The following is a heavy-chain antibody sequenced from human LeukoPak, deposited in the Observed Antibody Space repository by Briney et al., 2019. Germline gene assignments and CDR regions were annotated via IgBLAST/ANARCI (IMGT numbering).Heavy chain of an antibody. D-gene: IGHD3-10*01. Sequence: PSETLSLTCTVSGGSISSYYWSWIRQPPGKGLEWIGYIYYSGSTNYNPSLKSRVTISVDTSKNQFSLKLSSVTAADTAVYYCARVPVFGELSPLDYWGQGTLVTVSS. J-gene: IGHJ4*02. CDR1: GGSISSYY. V-gene: IGHV4-59*01. CDR2: IYYSGST. CDR3: ARVPVFGELSPLDY.